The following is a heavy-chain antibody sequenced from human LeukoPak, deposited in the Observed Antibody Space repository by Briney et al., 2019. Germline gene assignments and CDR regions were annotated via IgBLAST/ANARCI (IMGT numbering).Heavy chain of an antibody. Sequence: ASVQGSCHASGSAFPCYYLHWVRPAPGQGLEWMGWILPSSGGPYYAQKFQGRITMSRDTSISTAYMELSSLTSDDTAVYYCVRKGEKYGDYDYWGQGALVTVSS. CDR3: VRKGEKYGDYDY. D-gene: IGHD4-17*01. CDR1: GSAFPCYY. CDR2: ILPSSGGP. J-gene: IGHJ4*02. V-gene: IGHV1-2*02.